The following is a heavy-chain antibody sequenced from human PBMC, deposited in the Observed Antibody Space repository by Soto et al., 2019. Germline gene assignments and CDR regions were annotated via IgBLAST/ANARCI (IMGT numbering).Heavy chain of an antibody. CDR2: ISGNGGST. CDR1: GFTFSNYA. Sequence: EGQLLDSGGGLVQPGGSLRLSYAASGFTFSNYAMSWVRQAPGKGLEWVSTISGNGGSTYYADSVKGRFTISRDNFKNMLFLQINSLRDDDSAVYYCAKRPASIITFDYWGQGTPVTVSS. D-gene: IGHD2-2*01. J-gene: IGHJ4*02. CDR3: AKRPASIITFDY. V-gene: IGHV3-23*01.